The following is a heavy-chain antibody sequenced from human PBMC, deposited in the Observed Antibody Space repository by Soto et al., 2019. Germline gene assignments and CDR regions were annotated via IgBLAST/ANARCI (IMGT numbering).Heavy chain of an antibody. Sequence: QVQLQESGPGLVKPSQTLSLTCTVSGGSISSGGYYWSWIRQHPGKGLEWIGYIYYSGSTYYNPYLKSRVTMAVDTSKNQFALKLSSVTAADTAVYYCARVRRDSSGYYDYWGQGTLVTVSS. CDR1: GGSISSGGYY. D-gene: IGHD3-22*01. CDR3: ARVRRDSSGYYDY. CDR2: IYYSGST. V-gene: IGHV4-31*03. J-gene: IGHJ4*02.